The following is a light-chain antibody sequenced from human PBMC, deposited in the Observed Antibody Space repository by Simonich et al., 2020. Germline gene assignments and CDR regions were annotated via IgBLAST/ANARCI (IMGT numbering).Light chain of an antibody. V-gene: IGLV1-47*01. CDR3: AAWDDSLSGGV. CDR1: SSNIGSNY. Sequence: QSVLTQPPSASGTPGQRVTISCSGSSSNIGSNYVYWYQQLPGTAPNLLIYRNNPRPSGVPDRFSGSKSGTSASLAISGLRSEDEADYYCAAWDDSLSGGVFGGGTKLTVL. J-gene: IGLJ3*02. CDR2: RNN.